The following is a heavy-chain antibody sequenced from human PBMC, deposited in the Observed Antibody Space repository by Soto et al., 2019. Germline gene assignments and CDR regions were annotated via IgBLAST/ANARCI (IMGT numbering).Heavy chain of an antibody. CDR2: IYTSGST. Sequence: SETLSLTCTVSGGSISSYYWSWIRQPAGKGLEWIGRIYTSGSTNYNPSLKSRVTMSVDTSKNQFSLKLSSVTAADTAVCYCARDRGGYGFWSGYYYYYGMDVWGQGTTVTVSS. CDR1: GGSISSYY. V-gene: IGHV4-4*07. D-gene: IGHD3-3*01. CDR3: ARDRGGYGFWSGYYYYYGMDV. J-gene: IGHJ6*02.